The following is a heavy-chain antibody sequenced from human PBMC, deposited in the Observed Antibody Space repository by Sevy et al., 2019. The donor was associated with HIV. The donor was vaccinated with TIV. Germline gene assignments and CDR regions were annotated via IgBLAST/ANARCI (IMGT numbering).Heavy chain of an antibody. CDR1: GGSFSGYY. J-gene: IGHJ4*02. Sequence: SETLSLTCAVYGGSFSGYYWSWIRQPPGKGLEWIGEINHSGSTNYNPSLKSRVTISVDTSKNQFSLKLSSVTAADTAVYYCARLLPGYELVSSVFDYWGQGTLVTVSS. CDR3: ARLLPGYELVSSVFDY. V-gene: IGHV4-34*01. CDR2: INHSGST. D-gene: IGHD6-13*01.